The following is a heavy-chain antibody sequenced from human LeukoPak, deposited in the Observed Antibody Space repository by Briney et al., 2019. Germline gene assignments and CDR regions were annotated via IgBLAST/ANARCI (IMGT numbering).Heavy chain of an antibody. J-gene: IGHJ4*02. V-gene: IGHV4-38-2*02. CDR1: GYSMRSVFY. D-gene: IGHD6-19*01. CDR3: ATGGNIAVAGVLH. CDR2: IHDNGNT. Sequence: PSETLSLTCSVSGYSMRSVFYWGWIRQPPGKGLEWVGSIHDNGNTHYNPPLKSRVTISVDTSNNQCSLRVRSVTAADTAVYYCATGGNIAVAGVLHWGQGALVSVSS.